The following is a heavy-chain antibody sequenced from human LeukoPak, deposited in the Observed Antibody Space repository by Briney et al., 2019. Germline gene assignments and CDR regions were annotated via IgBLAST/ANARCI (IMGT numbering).Heavy chain of an antibody. CDR1: GYTFTSYD. V-gene: IGHV1-8*01. CDR2: MNPNSGNT. J-gene: IGHJ4*02. D-gene: IGHD5-18*01. Sequence: ASVKVSCKASGYTFTSYDINWVRQATGQGLEWMGWMNPNSGNTGYAQKFQGRVTMTRNTSISTAYMELSSLRSEDTAVYYCARGDTAMVPFDYWGQGTLVTVSS. CDR3: ARGDTAMVPFDY.